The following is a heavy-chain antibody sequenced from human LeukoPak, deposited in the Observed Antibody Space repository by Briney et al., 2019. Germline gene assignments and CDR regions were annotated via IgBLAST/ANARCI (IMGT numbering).Heavy chain of an antibody. D-gene: IGHD1-26*01. CDR1: GFTFSSYS. CDR2: IYSGGST. CDR3: ARDLGGLDY. V-gene: IGHV3-53*01. Sequence: GGSLRLSCAASGFTFSSYSMNWVRQAPGKGLEWVSVIYSGGSTYYADSVKGRFTISRDNSKNTLYLQMNSLRAEDTAVYYCARDLGGLDYWGQGTLVTVSS. J-gene: IGHJ4*02.